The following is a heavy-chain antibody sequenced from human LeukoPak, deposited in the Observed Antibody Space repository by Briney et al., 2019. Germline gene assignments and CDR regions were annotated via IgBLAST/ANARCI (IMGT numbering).Heavy chain of an antibody. CDR1: GYSLTGYY. CDR3: ARWDGYSCSPDY. CDR2: INPNSGDT. D-gene: IGHD5-12*01. V-gene: IGHV1-2*02. J-gene: IGHJ4*02. Sequence: GASVKVSCKASGYSLTGYYMHWLRQAPGQGLEWMGWINPNSGDTGYAQKFQGRVTMTRDMSISTIYMELTRLRSDDTALYYCARWDGYSCSPDYWGQGTLVTVSS.